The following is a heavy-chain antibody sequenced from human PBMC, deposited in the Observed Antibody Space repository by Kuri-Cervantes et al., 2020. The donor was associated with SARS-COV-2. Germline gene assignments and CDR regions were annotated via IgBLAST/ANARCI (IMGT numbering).Heavy chain of an antibody. J-gene: IGHJ4*02. CDR2: ISGSGGST. CDR3: AKAPYGDKGAFDY. D-gene: IGHD4-17*01. CDR1: GFTFSSYA. Sequence: GGSLRLSCAASGFTFSSYAMSWVRQAPGKGLEWVSAISGSGGSTYYADSVKGRFTISRDNSKNTPYLQMNSLRAEDTAVYYCAKAPYGDKGAFDYWGQGTLVTVSS. V-gene: IGHV3-23*01.